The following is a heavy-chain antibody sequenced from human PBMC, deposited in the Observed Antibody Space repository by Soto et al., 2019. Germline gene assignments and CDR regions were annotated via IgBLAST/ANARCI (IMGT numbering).Heavy chain of an antibody. V-gene: IGHV5-10-1*01. Sequence: GESLKISCKGSGYSFTSYWISWVRQMPGKGLEWMGRIDPSDSYTNYSPSFQGHVTISADKSISTAYLQWSSLKASDTAMYYCARLPTQQLAPYYYYGVDVWGQGTTVTVSS. CDR3: ARLPTQQLAPYYYYGVDV. J-gene: IGHJ6*02. D-gene: IGHD6-13*01. CDR2: IDPSDSYT. CDR1: GYSFTSYW.